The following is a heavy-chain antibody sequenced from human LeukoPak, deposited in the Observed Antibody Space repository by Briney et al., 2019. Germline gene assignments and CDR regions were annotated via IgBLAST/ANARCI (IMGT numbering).Heavy chain of an antibody. J-gene: IGHJ4*02. CDR3: AKDLDYYDSSGSDY. Sequence: GGSLRLSCAASGNTFSSYSMNWVRQAPGKGLEWVSSISTSSRYIYYADSVKGRFTISRDNSKNTLYLQMNSLRAEDTAVYYCAKDLDYYDSSGSDYWGQGTLVTVSS. CDR1: GNTFSSYS. CDR2: ISTSSRYI. D-gene: IGHD3-22*01. V-gene: IGHV3-21*04.